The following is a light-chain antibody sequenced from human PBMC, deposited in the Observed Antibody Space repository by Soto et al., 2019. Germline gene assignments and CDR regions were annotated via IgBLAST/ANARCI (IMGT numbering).Light chain of an antibody. CDR2: GVS. J-gene: IGKJ2*01. Sequence: EIVLTQSPGTLSLSPGEGTTLSCRASQSVTSSYLAWYQQQPGQAPRLLIYGVSTRATGIPDRFSGSGSGTDFTLTISRLEPEDFAVYYCQHYGSSPRTFGQGTKLEIK. CDR3: QHYGSSPRT. CDR1: QSVTSSY. V-gene: IGKV3-20*01.